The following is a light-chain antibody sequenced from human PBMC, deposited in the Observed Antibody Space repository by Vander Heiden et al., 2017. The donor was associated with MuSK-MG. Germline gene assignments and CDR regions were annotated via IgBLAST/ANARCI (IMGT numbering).Light chain of an antibody. Sequence: QSALTQPASVSGSPGQSITISCTGTSSDVGCYNYVSWYQQHPGKAPKLMIYEVSNRPSGVSNRFAGSKSGNTASLTISGLQAEDEADYYCISYTSISTYVFGTGTKVTVL. V-gene: IGLV2-14*01. CDR1: SSDVGCYNY. J-gene: IGLJ1*01. CDR2: EVS. CDR3: ISYTSISTYV.